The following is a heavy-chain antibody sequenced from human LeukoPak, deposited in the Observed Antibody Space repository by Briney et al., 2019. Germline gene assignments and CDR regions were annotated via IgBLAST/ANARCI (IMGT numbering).Heavy chain of an antibody. J-gene: IGHJ4*02. D-gene: IGHD2-2*02. CDR2: ISFDGSTS. CDR3: TKGLYCPSAGCYTRQTEFDY. CDR1: GFTFSHYG. V-gene: IGHV3-30*18. Sequence: GGSLRLSCAASGFTFSHYGMHWVRQAPGKGLEWVAVISFDGSTSYYADSVKGRFTIYRDNSQNTLFLQMSSLRADDTAVYYCTKGLYCPSAGCYTRQTEFDYWGQGTLVTVSS.